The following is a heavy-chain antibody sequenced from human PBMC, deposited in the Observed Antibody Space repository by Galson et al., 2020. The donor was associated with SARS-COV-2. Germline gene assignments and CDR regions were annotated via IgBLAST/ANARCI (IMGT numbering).Heavy chain of an antibody. CDR3: ARDGSFLEWLLSSPECWYDP. CDR1: GFNFSSYA. V-gene: IGHV3-30*16. Sequence: GESLKISCAASGFNFSSYAMHWVRQAPGKGLEWVAVISYDGSNKYYADSVKGRFTISRDNSKNTLYLQMNSLRAKDTAVYYCARDGSFLEWLLSSPECWYDPWGQGTLVTVSS. CDR2: ISYDGSNK. J-gene: IGHJ5*02. D-gene: IGHD3-3*01.